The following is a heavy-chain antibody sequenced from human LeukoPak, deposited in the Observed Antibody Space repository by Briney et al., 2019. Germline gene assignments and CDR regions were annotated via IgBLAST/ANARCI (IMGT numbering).Heavy chain of an antibody. Sequence: ASVKVSCKASGYTFTSYGISWVRQAPGQGLEWRGWISAYNGNTNYAQKLQGRLTMTTDTSTSTAYMEVRSLRSDDTAVYYCARALSDDFWSAYQDYWGQGTLVTVSS. CDR1: GYTFTSYG. CDR2: ISAYNGNT. D-gene: IGHD3-3*01. CDR3: ARALSDDFWSAYQDY. V-gene: IGHV1-18*01. J-gene: IGHJ4*02.